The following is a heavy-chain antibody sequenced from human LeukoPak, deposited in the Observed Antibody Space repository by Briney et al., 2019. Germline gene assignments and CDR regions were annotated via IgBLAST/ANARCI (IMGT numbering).Heavy chain of an antibody. V-gene: IGHV3-11*06. D-gene: IGHD2-15*01. CDR1: GFTFSNAY. CDR2: ISSSSSYT. Sequence: QSGGSLRLSCAASGFTFSNAYMNWVRQAPGKGLEWVSYISSSSSYTNYADSVKGRFTISRDNAKNSLYLQMNSLRAEDTAVYYCAREAFYCSGGSCKSQTTNYYYYYGMDVWGQGTTVTVSS. J-gene: IGHJ6*02. CDR3: AREAFYCSGGSCKSQTTNYYYYYGMDV.